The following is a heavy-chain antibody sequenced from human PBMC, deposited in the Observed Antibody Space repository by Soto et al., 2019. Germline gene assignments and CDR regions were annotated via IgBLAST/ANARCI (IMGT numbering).Heavy chain of an antibody. V-gene: IGHV3-30*18. CDR3: AKDLSSSFPYNWFDP. J-gene: IGHJ5*02. D-gene: IGHD6-6*01. CDR2: ISYDGSNK. CDR1: GFTFSSYG. Sequence: QVQLVESGGGVVQPGRSLRLSCAASGFTFSSYGMPWVRQAPGKGLEWVAVISYDGSNKYYADSVKGRFTISRDNSKNTLYLQMNSLRAEDTAVYYCAKDLSSSFPYNWFDPWGQGTLVTVSS.